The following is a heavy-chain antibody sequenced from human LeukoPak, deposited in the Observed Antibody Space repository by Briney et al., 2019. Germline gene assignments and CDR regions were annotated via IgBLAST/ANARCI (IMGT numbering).Heavy chain of an antibody. J-gene: IGHJ4*02. Sequence: GASVKVSCRASGYTFTGYYMHWVRQAPGQGLEWMGRINPNSGGTNYARKFQGRVTMTRDTSISTAYMELSRLRSDDTAVYYCARETYGSGSYWGQGTLVTVSS. CDR2: INPNSGGT. D-gene: IGHD3-10*01. CDR1: GYTFTGYY. V-gene: IGHV1-2*06. CDR3: ARETYGSGSY.